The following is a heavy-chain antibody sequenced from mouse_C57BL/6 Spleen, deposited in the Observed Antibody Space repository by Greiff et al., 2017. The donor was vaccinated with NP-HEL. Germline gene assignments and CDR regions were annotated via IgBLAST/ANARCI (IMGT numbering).Heavy chain of an antibody. CDR1: GYSITSDY. CDR3: ASSGYYGPAGYFDV. J-gene: IGHJ1*03. CDR2: ISYSGST. D-gene: IGHD2-1*01. Sequence: VQLQQSGPGLAKPSQTLSLTCSVTGYSITSDYWNWIRKFPGNKLEYMGYISYSGSTYYNPSLKSRISITRDTSKNQYYRQLNSVTTEDTATYYWASSGYYGPAGYFDVLGTGTTVTVAP. V-gene: IGHV3-8*01.